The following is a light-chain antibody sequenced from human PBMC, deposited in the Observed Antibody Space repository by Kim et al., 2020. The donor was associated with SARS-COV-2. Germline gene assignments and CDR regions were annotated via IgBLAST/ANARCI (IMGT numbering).Light chain of an antibody. V-gene: IGLV3-27*01. CDR2: KDS. CDR1: VLTKKY. CDR3: YSAADNTLV. Sequence: SVSPGQTARSTCAGDVLTKKYARGFQRKPGQAPVLGIYKDSERPSGIPERFSGSSSGTTVTLTISGAQVEDEADYYCYSAADNTLVFGGGTQLTVL. J-gene: IGLJ3*02.